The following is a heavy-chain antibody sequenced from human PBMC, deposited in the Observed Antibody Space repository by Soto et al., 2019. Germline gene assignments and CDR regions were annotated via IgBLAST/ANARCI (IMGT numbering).Heavy chain of an antibody. D-gene: IGHD2-2*01. CDR3: ASAPHCSSTSCPIPRMYV. Sequence: QVQLVQSGAEVKKPGSSVKVSCKASGGTFSSYAISWVRQAPGQGLEWMGGIIPIFGTANYAQKFQGRVTITADDSTSTAYKELSSLRSEDTAVYYCASAPHCSSTSCPIPRMYVWGQGTTVTVSS. CDR2: IIPIFGTA. V-gene: IGHV1-69*01. CDR1: GGTFSSYA. J-gene: IGHJ6*02.